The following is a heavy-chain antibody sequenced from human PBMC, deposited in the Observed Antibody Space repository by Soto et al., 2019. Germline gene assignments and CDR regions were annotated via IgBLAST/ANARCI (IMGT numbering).Heavy chain of an antibody. V-gene: IGHV4-4*02. CDR2: IDHSGTT. CDR1: GVSISIPNW. D-gene: IGHD3-10*01. CDR3: ARGEFYAFDI. Sequence: QVQLQESGPGLVKPSGTLSLTCAVSGVSISIPNWWAWVRQAPGKGLEWIGEIDHSGTTNYNPSLNGRVTISLGRSKNQFSLRLSSVAAADTAGYFCARGEFYAFDIWGQGTMVTVSS. J-gene: IGHJ3*02.